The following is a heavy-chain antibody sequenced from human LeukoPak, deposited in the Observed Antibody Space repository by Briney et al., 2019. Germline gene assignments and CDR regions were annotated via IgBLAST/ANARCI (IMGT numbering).Heavy chain of an antibody. D-gene: IGHD5/OR15-5a*01. J-gene: IGHJ1*01. V-gene: IGHV1-2*02. Sequence: GASVKVSCKASGCTFSDYHIHWVRQAPGEGLEWVGWVFPRSGDTYYSQRFHGRVAMTTDTSINTAYMELSRLKSDDTGVYFCARPPRDLVSAAPFPFWGQGTLVTVSS. CDR1: GCTFSDYH. CDR2: VFPRSGDT. CDR3: ARPPRDLVSAAPFPF.